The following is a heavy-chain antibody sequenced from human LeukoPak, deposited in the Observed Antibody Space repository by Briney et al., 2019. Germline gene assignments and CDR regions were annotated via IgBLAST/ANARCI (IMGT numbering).Heavy chain of an antibody. CDR2: IYYSGST. CDR1: GDSISNNY. CDR3: ARHSSSSRGWFDP. D-gene: IGHD6-6*01. J-gene: IGHJ5*02. Sequence: SETLSLTCSVSGDSISNNYWSWIRQPPGKGLEWIGYIYYSGSTNYNPSLKSRVTISVDTSKNQFSLKLRSVTAADTAVYYCARHSSSSRGWFDPWGQGTLVTVSS. V-gene: IGHV4-59*08.